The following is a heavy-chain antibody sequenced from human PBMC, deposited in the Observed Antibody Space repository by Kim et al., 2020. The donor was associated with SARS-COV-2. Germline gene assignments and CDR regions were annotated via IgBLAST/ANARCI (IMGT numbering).Heavy chain of an antibody. CDR3: ARGGSGWEYYFDY. J-gene: IGHJ4*02. Sequence: SETLSLTCTVSGGSISSYYWSWIRQPPGKGLEWIGYIYYSGSTNYNPSLKSRVTISVDTSKNQFSLKLSSVTAADTAVYYCARGGSGWEYYFDYWGQGTLVTVSS. CDR1: GGSISSYY. V-gene: IGHV4-59*13. CDR2: IYYSGST. D-gene: IGHD6-19*01.